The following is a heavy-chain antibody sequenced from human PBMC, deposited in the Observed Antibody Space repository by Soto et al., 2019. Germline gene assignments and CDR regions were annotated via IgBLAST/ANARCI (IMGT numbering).Heavy chain of an antibody. V-gene: IGHV5-10-1*01. CDR3: ARPPTSITGTTEAFDI. J-gene: IGHJ3*02. D-gene: IGHD1-20*01. CDR1: GYSFTSYW. Sequence: PGESLKISCKGSGYSFTSYWISWVRQMPGKGLEWMGRIDPSDSYTNYSPSFQGHVTISADKSISTAYLQWSSLKASDTAMYYCARPPTSITGTTEAFDIWGQGTMVTVSS. CDR2: IDPSDSYT.